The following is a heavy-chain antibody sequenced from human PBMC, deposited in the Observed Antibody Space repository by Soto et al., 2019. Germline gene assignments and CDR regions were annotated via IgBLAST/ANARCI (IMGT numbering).Heavy chain of an antibody. CDR2: ISAHNDNT. J-gene: IGHJ4*02. CDR1: GYTVTSYG. Sequence: QVHLVQSGAEVKKPGASVKVSCKCSGYTVTSYGITWVRQAPGQGLEWMGWISAHNDNTDYAQKLQGRVTVTRDTSTSTAYMVLRSLGSDDTAVYYWARGRYGDYWGQGALVTVSS. V-gene: IGHV1-18*01. CDR3: ARGRYGDY. D-gene: IGHD1-1*01.